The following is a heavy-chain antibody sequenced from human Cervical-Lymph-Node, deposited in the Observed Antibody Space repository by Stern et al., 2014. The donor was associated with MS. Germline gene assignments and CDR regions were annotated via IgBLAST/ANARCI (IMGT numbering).Heavy chain of an antibody. CDR2: LSNEGSKP. J-gene: IGHJ4*02. V-gene: IGHV3-30-3*01. D-gene: IGHD2-15*01. CDR3: ARDTCRGGGCYFRY. Sequence: MQLVESGGGLVQPSRSLCLSCAVSGFIFSSYAKHWVRHPPAKGLDWVAFLSNEGSKPFYADSLKGRFTISRDNSNKTLSLQMNSLRPEDTAVYYCARDTCRGGGCYFRYWGQGILITVSS. CDR1: GFIFSSYA.